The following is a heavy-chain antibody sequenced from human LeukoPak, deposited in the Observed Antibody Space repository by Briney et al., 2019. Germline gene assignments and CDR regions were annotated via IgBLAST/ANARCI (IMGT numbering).Heavy chain of an antibody. CDR3: VKGEGYYYYYMDV. J-gene: IGHJ6*03. Sequence: GGSLRLSCAASGFTFRSYNMNWVRQAPGKGLEWVSFISGSSETIYYADSVKGRFTISRDNAKNSLYLQMNSLRAEDTAVYYCVKGEGYYYYYMDVWGKGTTVTVSS. V-gene: IGHV3-48*01. CDR2: ISGSSETI. CDR1: GFTFRSYN.